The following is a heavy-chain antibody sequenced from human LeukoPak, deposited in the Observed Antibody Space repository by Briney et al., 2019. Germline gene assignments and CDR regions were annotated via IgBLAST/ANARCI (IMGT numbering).Heavy chain of an antibody. V-gene: IGHV1-69*05. CDR2: IIPIFGTA. CDR1: GGTFSSYA. D-gene: IGHD2-21*02. CDR3: ARDLSYCGGDCYSGRNRFDP. J-gene: IGHJ5*02. Sequence: SVKVSCKASGGTFSSYAISWVRQAPGQGLEWMGRIIPIFGTANYAQKFQGRVTITTDESTSTAYMELSSLRSEDTAVYYCARDLSYCGGDCYSGRNRFDPWGQGTLVTVSS.